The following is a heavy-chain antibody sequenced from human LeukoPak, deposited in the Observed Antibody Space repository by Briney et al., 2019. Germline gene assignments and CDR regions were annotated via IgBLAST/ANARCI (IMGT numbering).Heavy chain of an antibody. V-gene: IGHV1-69*04. CDR1: GGTFSSYA. J-gene: IGHJ5*02. CDR2: IIPIFGIA. Sequence: ASVKVSCKASGGTFSSYAISWARQAPGQGLEWMGRIIPIFGIANYAQKFQGRVTITADKSTSTAYMELSSLRSEDTAVYYCARPQPYSSGNNWFDPWGQGTLVTVSS. D-gene: IGHD6-25*01. CDR3: ARPQPYSSGNNWFDP.